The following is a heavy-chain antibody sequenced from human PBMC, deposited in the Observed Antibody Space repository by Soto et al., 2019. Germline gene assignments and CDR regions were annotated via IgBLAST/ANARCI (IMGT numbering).Heavy chain of an antibody. Sequence: GVSLRLSCAASGFTVSSNYRSWVRQAPGKGLEWVSVIYSGGSTYYADSVKGRFTISRDNSKNTLYLQMNSLRAEDTAVYYCAREVCSGTSCYGAFDIWGQGTMVTVSS. V-gene: IGHV3-53*01. CDR1: GFTVSSNY. CDR3: AREVCSGTSCYGAFDI. CDR2: IYSGGST. J-gene: IGHJ3*02. D-gene: IGHD2-2*01.